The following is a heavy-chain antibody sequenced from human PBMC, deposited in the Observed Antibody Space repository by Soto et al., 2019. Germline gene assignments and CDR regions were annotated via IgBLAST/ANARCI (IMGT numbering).Heavy chain of an antibody. CDR1: GFTFSDHY. V-gene: IGHV3-72*01. CDR2: SRNKARSYST. D-gene: IGHD5-18*01. Sequence: GGSLRLSCALSGFTFSDHYMDWVRQAPGKGLEWVARSRNKARSYSTEYAAAVKGRFTISRDDSKNSLYLQVNSLKTEDTAVYYCVRTWIPTPGRAPYYMDVWGKGTTVTVSS. CDR3: VRTWIPTPGRAPYYMDV. J-gene: IGHJ6*03.